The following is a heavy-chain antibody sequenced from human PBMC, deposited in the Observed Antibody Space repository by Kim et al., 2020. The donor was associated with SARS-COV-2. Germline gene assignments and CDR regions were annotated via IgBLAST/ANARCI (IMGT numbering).Heavy chain of an antibody. CDR3: ARDEAVAGRGGYYYYGMDV. CDR1: GYTFTSYG. V-gene: IGHV1-18*01. Sequence: ASVKVSCKASGYTFTSYGISWVRQAPGQGLEWMGWISAYNGNTNYAQKLQGRVTMTTDTSTSTAYMELRSLRSDDTAVYYCARDEAVAGRGGYYYYGMDVWGQGTTVTVSS. J-gene: IGHJ6*02. CDR2: ISAYNGNT. D-gene: IGHD6-19*01.